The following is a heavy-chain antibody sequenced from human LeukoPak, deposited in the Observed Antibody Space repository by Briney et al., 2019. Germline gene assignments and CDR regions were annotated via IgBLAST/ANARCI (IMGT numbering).Heavy chain of an antibody. Sequence: SETLSLTCTVSGGSITSYYWMWIRQPAGKGLEWIGRFYISENTKQYRPSLQTRVTVSPDTSKNQFSLKLNSLTAADTAVYYCAREGGYDQIDYWGQGTLVTVSS. D-gene: IGHD5-12*01. CDR1: GGSITSYY. J-gene: IGHJ4*02. CDR3: AREGGYDQIDY. CDR2: FYISENT. V-gene: IGHV4-4*07.